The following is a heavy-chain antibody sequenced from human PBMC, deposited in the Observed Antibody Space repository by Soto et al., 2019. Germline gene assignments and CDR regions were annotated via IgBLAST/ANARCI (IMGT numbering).Heavy chain of an antibody. CDR2: ISAYNGNT. CDR3: ASSGTDILTGYYKT. J-gene: IGHJ5*02. Sequence: GASVKVSCKASGYTFTSYGISWVRQAPGQGLEWMGWISAYNGNTNYAQKLQGRVTMTTDTSTSTAYMELRSLRSDDTAVYYCASSGTDILTGYYKTWGQGTLVTVSS. V-gene: IGHV1-18*01. CDR1: GYTFTSYG. D-gene: IGHD3-9*01.